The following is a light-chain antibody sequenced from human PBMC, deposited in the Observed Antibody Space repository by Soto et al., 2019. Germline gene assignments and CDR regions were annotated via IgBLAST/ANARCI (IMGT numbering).Light chain of an antibody. V-gene: IGLV2-8*01. CDR3: SSYAGSNNV. J-gene: IGLJ1*01. Sequence: SALTQPPSASGSPGQSVTISCTGTSSDVGGYNYVSWYQQHPGKAPKLIIYEVNKRPSGVPDRFSGSKSGNTASLAVSGLQVEDEADYYCSSYAGSNNVFGTGTKVTVL. CDR1: SSDVGGYNY. CDR2: EVN.